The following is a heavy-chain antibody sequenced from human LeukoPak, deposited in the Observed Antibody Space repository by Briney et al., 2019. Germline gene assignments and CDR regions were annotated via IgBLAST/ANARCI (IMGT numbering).Heavy chain of an antibody. D-gene: IGHD6-19*01. Sequence: GGSLRLSCAASGFTFSSYSMNWVRQAPGKGLEWVSSISSSSSYIYYADSVKGRFTISRDNAKNSLYLQMNGLRAEDTAVYYCARDHDSSGQGDFQHWGQGTLVTVSS. CDR3: ARDHDSSGQGDFQH. V-gene: IGHV3-21*01. CDR1: GFTFSSYS. CDR2: ISSSSSYI. J-gene: IGHJ1*01.